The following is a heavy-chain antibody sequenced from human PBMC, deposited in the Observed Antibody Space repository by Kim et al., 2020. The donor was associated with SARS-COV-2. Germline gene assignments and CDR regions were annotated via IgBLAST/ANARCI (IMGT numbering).Heavy chain of an antibody. CDR2: ISSSSSYI. J-gene: IGHJ4*02. D-gene: IGHD6-13*01. CDR3: ARDFEQYRIAAAGDFDY. CDR1: GFTFSSYS. Sequence: GGSLRLSCAASGFTFSSYSMNWVRQAPGKGLEWVSSISSSSSYIYYADSVKGRFTISRDNAKNSLYLQMNSLRAEDTAVYYCARDFEQYRIAAAGDFDYWGQGTLVTVSS. V-gene: IGHV3-21*01.